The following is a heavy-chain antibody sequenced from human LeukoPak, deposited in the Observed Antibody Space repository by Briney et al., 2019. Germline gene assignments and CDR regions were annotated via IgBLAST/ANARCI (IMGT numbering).Heavy chain of an antibody. CDR3: ATFSYYYGMDV. J-gene: IGHJ6*02. CDR1: GGSISSGGYS. CDR2: IYHSGST. V-gene: IGHV4-30-2*01. Sequence: SETLSLTCAVSGGSISSGGYSWSWIRQPPGKGLEWIGYIYHSGSTYYNPSLKSRVTISVGRSKNQFSLKLSSVTAADTAVYYCATFSYYYGMDVWGQGTTVTVSS.